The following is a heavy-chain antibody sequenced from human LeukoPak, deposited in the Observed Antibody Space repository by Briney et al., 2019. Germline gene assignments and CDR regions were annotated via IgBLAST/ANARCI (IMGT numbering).Heavy chain of an antibody. CDR2: INTDGSST. V-gene: IGHV3-74*01. CDR3: YYYGSGSYSVPDY. CDR1: GFTFNFYG. Sequence: GGSLRLSCAASGFTFNFYGMSWVRQAPGKGLVWVSRINTDGSSTNYADSVKGRFTISRDNAKNTLYLQMNSLRAEDTAVYYCYYYGSGSYSVPDYWGQGTLVTVSS. J-gene: IGHJ4*02. D-gene: IGHD3-10*01.